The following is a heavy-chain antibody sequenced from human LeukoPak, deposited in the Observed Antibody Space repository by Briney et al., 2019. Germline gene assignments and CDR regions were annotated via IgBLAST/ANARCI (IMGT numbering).Heavy chain of an antibody. J-gene: IGHJ4*02. CDR2: IFYSGRT. CDR3: ARRNNNQYSYGFMGLDY. V-gene: IGHV4-39*01. Sequence: SETLSLSRTVSGGSIRSSSSYWGWIRQPPGKGLEWNGSIFYSGRTYNNPSLKSRAPISVNTSKNQFSLKLSSVTAADTAVYYCARRNNNQYSYGFMGLDYWGQGTLVTVSS. CDR1: GGSIRSSSSY. D-gene: IGHD5-18*01.